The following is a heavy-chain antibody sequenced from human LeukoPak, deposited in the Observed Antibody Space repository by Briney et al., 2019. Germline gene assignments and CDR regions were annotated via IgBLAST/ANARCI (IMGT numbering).Heavy chain of an antibody. CDR3: ARDLEQQLVNWFDP. Sequence: HGASVKVSCKASGYTFTSYYMHWVRQAPGQGLEWMGIINPSGGSTSYAQKLQGRVTMTTDTSTSTAYMELRSLRSDDTAVYYCARDLEQQLVNWFDPWGQGTLVTVSS. V-gene: IGHV1-46*01. CDR1: GYTFTSYY. D-gene: IGHD6-13*01. J-gene: IGHJ5*02. CDR2: INPSGGST.